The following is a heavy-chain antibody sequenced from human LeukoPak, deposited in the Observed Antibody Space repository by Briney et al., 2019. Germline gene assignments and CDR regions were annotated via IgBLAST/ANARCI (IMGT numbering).Heavy chain of an antibody. CDR3: ARDLNYYFDY. Sequence: SETLSLTCAVSGGSISSGDYYWSWIRQPPGKGLEWIGYIYYSGSTNYNPSLKSRVTISVDTSKNQFSLKLSSVTAADTAVYYCARDLNYYFDYWGQGTLVTVSS. V-gene: IGHV4-61*08. CDR1: GGSISSGDYY. CDR2: IYYSGST. J-gene: IGHJ4*02. D-gene: IGHD1-1*01.